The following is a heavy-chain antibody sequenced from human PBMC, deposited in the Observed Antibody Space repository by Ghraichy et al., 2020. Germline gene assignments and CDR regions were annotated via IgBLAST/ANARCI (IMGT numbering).Heavy chain of an antibody. D-gene: IGHD3-16*01. CDR2: IYSGGST. J-gene: IGHJ3*02. Sequence: GGSLRLSCAASGFTVSSNYMSWVRQASGKGLEWVSVIYSGGSTYYADSVKGRFTISRDNSKNTLYLQMNSLRAEDTAVYYCVLNPYYDYVWGSYPSGPGAFDIWGQGTMVTVSS. V-gene: IGHV3-53*01. CDR1: GFTVSSNY. CDR3: VLNPYYDYVWGSYPSGPGAFDI.